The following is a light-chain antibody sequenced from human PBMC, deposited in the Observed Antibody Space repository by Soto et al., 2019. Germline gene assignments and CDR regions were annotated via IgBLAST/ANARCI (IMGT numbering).Light chain of an antibody. CDR2: AAS. CDR1: QSVSSSY. V-gene: IGKV3-20*01. Sequence: EMVLTQSPGTLSLSPGEGATLSCRASQSVSSSYLAWYQQKPGQAPRLLIYAASSRATGIPDRFSGSGSRTDFTLTISRLEPEDFAVYYCQQYGRTFGQGTKVDIK. J-gene: IGKJ1*01. CDR3: QQYGRT.